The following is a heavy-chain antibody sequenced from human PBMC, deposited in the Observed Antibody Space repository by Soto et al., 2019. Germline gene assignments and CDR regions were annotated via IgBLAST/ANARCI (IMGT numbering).Heavy chain of an antibody. CDR1: GYIFTSYT. Sequence: QVQLVQSGAEVKEPGASVRISCKTSGYIFTSYTLHWLRQAPGQSLEWLGWINVDNANTKYSQKFQGRVTITRDISATTAYVELSSLRSEDTAVYYCARDPTVSSVGGLFDYWGQGTLVAVSS. D-gene: IGHD6-6*01. CDR3: ARDPTVSSVGGLFDY. CDR2: INVDNANT. J-gene: IGHJ4*02. V-gene: IGHV1-3*01.